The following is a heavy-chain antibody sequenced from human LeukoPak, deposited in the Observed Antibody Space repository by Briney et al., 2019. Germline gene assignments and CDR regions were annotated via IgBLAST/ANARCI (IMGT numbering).Heavy chain of an antibody. CDR2: IYYTGTT. CDR1: GVSVSSNIYY. J-gene: IGHJ3*02. CDR3: ARHRRSGRDAFDI. D-gene: IGHD6-19*01. V-gene: IGHV4-39*01. Sequence: PSETLSLTCTVSGVSVSSNIYYWAWVRQPRGEGLEWIGSIYYTGTTYYSPSLKSRVTISVDTSKNQFSLKLSSVTAADTALYYCARHRRSGRDAFDIWGQGTMVTVSS.